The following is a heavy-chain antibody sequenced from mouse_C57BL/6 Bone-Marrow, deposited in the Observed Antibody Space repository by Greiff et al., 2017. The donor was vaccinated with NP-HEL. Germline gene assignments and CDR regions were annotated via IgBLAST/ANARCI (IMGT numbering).Heavy chain of an antibody. CDR1: GYTFTSYW. CDR2: INPSSGYT. Sequence: QVQLKQSGAELAKPGASVKLSCKASGYTFTSYWMHWVKQRPGQGLEWIGYINPSSGYTKYNQKFKDKATLTADKSSSAAYMQLSSLTYEDSAVYYCARLADGYSYYYAMDYWGQGTSVTVSS. J-gene: IGHJ4*01. V-gene: IGHV1-7*01. CDR3: ARLADGYSYYYAMDY. D-gene: IGHD2-3*01.